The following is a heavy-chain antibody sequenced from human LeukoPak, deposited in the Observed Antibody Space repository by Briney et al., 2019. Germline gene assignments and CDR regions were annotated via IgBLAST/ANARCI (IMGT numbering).Heavy chain of an antibody. V-gene: IGHV4-59*01. CDR1: GGSIGSYY. D-gene: IGHD2-2*01. J-gene: IGHJ6*03. CDR3: ARYRYCSSTSCYPYYYYYMDV. Sequence: SSETLSLTXTVSGGSIGSYYWSWIRQTPGKGLEWIGYIYYSGSTNYNPSLKSRVTISVDTSKNQFSLKLSSVTAADTAVYYCARYRYCSSTSCYPYYYYYMDVWGKGTTVTVSS. CDR2: IYYSGST.